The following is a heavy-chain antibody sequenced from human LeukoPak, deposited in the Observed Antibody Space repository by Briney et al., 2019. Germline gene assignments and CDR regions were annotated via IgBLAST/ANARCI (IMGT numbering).Heavy chain of an antibody. D-gene: IGHD1-26*01. CDR2: ISVSGSTI. J-gene: IGHJ3*02. CDR3: AREALGSNSLDAFDI. Sequence: PGGSLRLSCAASGFTFSDYYMSWMRQAPGKGLRWISYISVSGSTIYYADSVKGRFTISRDNAKNSLYLQMNSLRAEDTAVYYCAREALGSNSLDAFDIWGQGTMVTVSS. CDR1: GFTFSDYY. V-gene: IGHV3-11*04.